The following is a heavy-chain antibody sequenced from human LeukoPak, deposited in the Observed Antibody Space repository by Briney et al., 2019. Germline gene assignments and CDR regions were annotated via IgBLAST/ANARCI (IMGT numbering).Heavy chain of an antibody. J-gene: IGHJ4*02. CDR3: AREGVEGAAIIDY. Sequence: ASVKVSCKASGYTFTGYYMHWVRQAPGQGLEWMGWINPNSGGTNYAQKFQGRVTMTRDTSISTAYMELSRLRSDDTAVYYCAREGVEGAAIIDYWGQGTLVAVSS. V-gene: IGHV1-2*02. CDR2: INPNSGGT. CDR1: GYTFTGYY. D-gene: IGHD2-2*01.